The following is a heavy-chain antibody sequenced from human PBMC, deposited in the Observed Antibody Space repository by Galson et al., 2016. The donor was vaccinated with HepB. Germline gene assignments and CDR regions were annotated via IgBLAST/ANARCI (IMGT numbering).Heavy chain of an antibody. J-gene: IGHJ4*02. D-gene: IGHD2-15*01. CDR2: IYHTGHT. Sequence: YSISSGYYWGWVRQPPGKGLEWVANIYHTGHTYYNPSLKSRVAISVDKSKNHFSLNLNSVTAADTAVYYCARYCSGGTCYGDYFDYWGQGTLVIVSS. CDR3: ARYCSGGTCYGDYFDY. V-gene: IGHV4-38-2*01. CDR1: YSISSGYY.